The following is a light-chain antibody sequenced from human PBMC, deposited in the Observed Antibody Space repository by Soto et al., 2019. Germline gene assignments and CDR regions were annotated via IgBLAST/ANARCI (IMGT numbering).Light chain of an antibody. CDR3: QQLSNSLMST. J-gene: IGKJ2*01. V-gene: IGKV1-39*01. CDR2: GAS. Sequence: DFQLTQSPSSLSASVGDRVTITCRASHSISSFLNWYQQKPGKAPRLLIYGASSLQRAVPSRFSGSGSGTEFTLPISSLQPEDFATYYCQQLSNSLMSTFGQGTHLEIK. CDR1: HSISSF.